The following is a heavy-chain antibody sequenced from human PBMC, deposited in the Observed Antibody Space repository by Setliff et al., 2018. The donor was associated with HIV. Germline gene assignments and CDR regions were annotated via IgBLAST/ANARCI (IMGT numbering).Heavy chain of an antibody. J-gene: IGHJ3*02. V-gene: IGHV4-61*09. CDR3: AGRGRIALDAFDI. D-gene: IGHD6-13*01. CDR1: GGSIGSGSYY. Sequence: SETLSLTCTVSGGSIGSGSYYWNWIRQPAGKGLEWIGHIYIGGGPKYNPSLESRVTISVDTSKNQLSLRLRSVTAADTAVYWCAGRGRIALDAFDIWGQGTMVTVSS. CDR2: IYIGGGP.